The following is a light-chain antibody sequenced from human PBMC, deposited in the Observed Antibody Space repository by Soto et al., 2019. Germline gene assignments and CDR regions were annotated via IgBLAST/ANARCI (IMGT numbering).Light chain of an antibody. J-gene: IGKJ4*01. CDR2: DTS. Sequence: RVMTQSPVTLSVSPGESATLSCRASQSVSSHVAWYQQKAGRAPRLLIYDTSSRVTGVPARFSGSGSETEFPLTTSGLQSEDFAVYYCQQYDNWPLTFGGGTTLQIK. CDR3: QQYDNWPLT. V-gene: IGKV3-15*01. CDR1: QSVSSH.